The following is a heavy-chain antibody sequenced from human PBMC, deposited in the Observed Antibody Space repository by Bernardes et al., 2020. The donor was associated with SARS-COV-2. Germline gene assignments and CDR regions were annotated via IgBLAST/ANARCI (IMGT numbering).Heavy chain of an antibody. Sequence: SATLALTCNVSGGSISHTYWSWVRQSPGTRMAWIGYLNDMGPTPYNPSLGGRATISLQKSTNQFFLELRSLTAADTAVYYCAREQIYGRAFDSWGKGTLVNVSS. CDR1: GGSISHTY. J-gene: IGHJ4*02. CDR2: LNDMGPT. D-gene: IGHD2-15*01. V-gene: IGHV4-59*01. CDR3: AREQIYGRAFDS.